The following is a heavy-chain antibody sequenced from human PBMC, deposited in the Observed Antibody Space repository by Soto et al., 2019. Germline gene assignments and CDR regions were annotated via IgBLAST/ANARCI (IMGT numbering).Heavy chain of an antibody. J-gene: IGHJ4*02. V-gene: IGHV3-74*02. CDR1: GFTFSTYW. D-gene: IGHD3-10*01. CDR3: ASIPMVRGPSDY. CDR2: INGAGTTT. Sequence: EVRLVESGGGLVQPGGSLRLSCAASGFTFSTYWMHWVRQAPGKGLVWVSRINGAGTTTQYADSVKGRFTISRDNAKNTLYLQMNTLRGDDTAMYYCASIPMVRGPSDYWGQGTLVTVSS.